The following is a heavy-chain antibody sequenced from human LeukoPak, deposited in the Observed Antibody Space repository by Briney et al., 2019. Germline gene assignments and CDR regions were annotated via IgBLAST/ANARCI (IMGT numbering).Heavy chain of an antibody. V-gene: IGHV1-18*01. CDR3: ARDLSLNYCDSSGMIGY. Sequence: ASVKVSCKASGYTFTSYGISWVRQAPGQGLEWMGWISAYNGNTNYAQKLQGRVTMTTDTSTSTAYMELRSLRSDDTAVYYCARDLSLNYCDSSGMIGYWGQGTLVTVSS. CDR1: GYTFTSYG. J-gene: IGHJ4*02. D-gene: IGHD3-22*01. CDR2: ISAYNGNT.